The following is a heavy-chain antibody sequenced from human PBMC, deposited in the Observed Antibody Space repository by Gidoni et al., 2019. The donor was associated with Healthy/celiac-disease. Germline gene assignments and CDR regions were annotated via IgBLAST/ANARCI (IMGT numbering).Heavy chain of an antibody. J-gene: IGHJ3*02. CDR2: IYTSGST. V-gene: IGHV4-4*07. D-gene: IGHD3-10*01. Sequence: QVQLQESGPGLVKPSETLSLTCTVSGGSISSYYWSWIRQPAGKGLEWIGRIYTSGSTNYNPSLKSRVTMSVDTSKNQFSLKLSSVTAADTAVYYGARSGLSGSYLDGAFDIWGQGTMVTVSS. CDR3: ARSGLSGSYLDGAFDI. CDR1: GGSISSYY.